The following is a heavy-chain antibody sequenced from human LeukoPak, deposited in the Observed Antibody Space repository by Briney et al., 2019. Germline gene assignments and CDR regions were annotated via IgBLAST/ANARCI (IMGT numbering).Heavy chain of an antibody. CDR1: GFTVSSNY. J-gene: IGHJ4*02. CDR3: ARTFNPMGYYYDSSGQDD. V-gene: IGHV3-53*01. D-gene: IGHD3-22*01. CDR2: IYSGGST. Sequence: GGSLRLSCAASGFTVSSNYMSWVRQAPGKGLEWVSVIYSGGSTYYADSVKGRFTISRDNSKNTLYLQMNSLRAEDTAVYYCARTFNPMGYYYDSSGQDDWGQGTLVTVSS.